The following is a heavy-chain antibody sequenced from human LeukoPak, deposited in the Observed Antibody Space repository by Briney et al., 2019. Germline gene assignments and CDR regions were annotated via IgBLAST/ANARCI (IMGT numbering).Heavy chain of an antibody. CDR2: IYTTGST. Sequence: SETLSLTCTVSGGSISSHYWSWIRQPAGKGLEWIGRIYTTGSTIYKPSLRSRVTMSVDTSKNQFSLTMTSVTAADTAVYYCARVGYNYGPADFDYWGQGTLVSVSS. V-gene: IGHV4-4*07. J-gene: IGHJ4*02. CDR1: GGSISSHY. CDR3: ARVGYNYGPADFDY. D-gene: IGHD3-10*01.